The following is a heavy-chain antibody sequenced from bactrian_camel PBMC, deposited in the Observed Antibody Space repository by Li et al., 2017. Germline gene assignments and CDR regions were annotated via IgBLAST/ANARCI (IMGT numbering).Heavy chain of an antibody. CDR1: GTPFSNYA. CDR3: ATRADCGWGSTASLLKVVYQI. D-gene: IGHD5*01. J-gene: IGHJ4*01. Sequence: VQLVESGGGSVRAGGSLRLSCVVSGTPFSNYAMSWVRQAPGKGPEWLSGILNDGSTYYGDSVKGRFTISRDNAKNTLYLQMNTLKPEDTALYYCATRADCGWGSTASLLKVVYQIWGQGTQVTVS. V-gene: IGHV3S10*01. CDR2: ILNDGST.